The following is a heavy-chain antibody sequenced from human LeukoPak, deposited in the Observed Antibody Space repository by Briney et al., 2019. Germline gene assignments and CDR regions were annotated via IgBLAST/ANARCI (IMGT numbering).Heavy chain of an antibody. V-gene: IGHV3-7*01. CDR3: ARDWEQLERRGGPSIDY. D-gene: IGHD1-1*01. CDR2: IKQDGSEK. J-gene: IGHJ4*02. CDR1: GGSFGDYY. Sequence: PSETLSLTCAVSGGSFGDYYWGWVRQAPGKGLEWVANIKQDGSEKYYVDSVKGRFTISRDNAKNSLYLQMNSLRAEDTAVYYCARDWEQLERRGGPSIDYWGQGTLVTVSS.